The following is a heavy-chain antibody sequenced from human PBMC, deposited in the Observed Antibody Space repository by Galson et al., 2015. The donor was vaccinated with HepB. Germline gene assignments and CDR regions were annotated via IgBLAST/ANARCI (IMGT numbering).Heavy chain of an antibody. CDR2: INAYSDYI. V-gene: IGHV3-21*01. D-gene: IGHD5-12*01. CDR3: ARDFRTAATITAFDY. Sequence: SLRLSCAASGLTFRGYSMNWVRQAPGKGLEWVSSINAYSDYINYADSVKGRFTISRDNAKSSLYLQMNSLRAEDTAVYYCARDFRTAATITAFDYWGQGTLVTVSS. CDR1: GLTFRGYS. J-gene: IGHJ4*02.